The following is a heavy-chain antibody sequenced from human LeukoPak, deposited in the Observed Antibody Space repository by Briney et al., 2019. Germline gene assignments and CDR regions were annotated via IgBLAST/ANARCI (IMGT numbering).Heavy chain of an antibody. J-gene: IGHJ4*02. CDR1: GFTFSSYG. V-gene: IGHV3-30*18. CDR3: AKDQGDLDWLPPFDY. D-gene: IGHD3-9*01. Sequence: GGSLRLSCAASGFTFSSYGMHWVRQAPGKGLEWVAVISYDGSNKYYADSVKGRFTISRDNSKNTLYLQMNSLRAEDTAVYYCAKDQGDLDWLPPFDYWGQGTLVTVSS. CDR2: ISYDGSNK.